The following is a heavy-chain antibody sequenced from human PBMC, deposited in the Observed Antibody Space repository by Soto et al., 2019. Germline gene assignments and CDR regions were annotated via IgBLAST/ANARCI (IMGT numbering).Heavy chain of an antibody. Sequence: EVQLVESGGGLVQPGGSLRLSCAASGFTFSSYSMNWVRQSPGKGLEGVSFISSASTTIYYVDSVKGRFTISRDNAKNSLYLQMNSLRDEDTAVYYCARDFRLEGGYYQYYGMAVWGQGTTVTVSS. V-gene: IGHV3-48*02. J-gene: IGHJ6*02. CDR2: ISSASTTI. D-gene: IGHD3-9*01. CDR1: GFTFSSYS. CDR3: ARDFRLEGGYYQYYGMAV.